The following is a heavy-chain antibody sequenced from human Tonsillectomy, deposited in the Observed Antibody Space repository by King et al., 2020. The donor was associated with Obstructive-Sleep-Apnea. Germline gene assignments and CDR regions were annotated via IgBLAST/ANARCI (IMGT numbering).Heavy chain of an antibody. D-gene: IGHD5-24*01. CDR2: ISYSVST. V-gene: IGHV4-59*01. Sequence: QLQESGPGLVKPSETLSLTCTVSGGSINSYYWSWIRQTPGKGLEWIGYISYSVSTNYNPSLNSRVTISVDTSKNQFSLKLSSVTAADTAVYYCARDRVGRDGYNRFDYWGQGTLVTVSS. CDR1: GGSINSYY. J-gene: IGHJ4*02. CDR3: ARDRVGRDGYNRFDY.